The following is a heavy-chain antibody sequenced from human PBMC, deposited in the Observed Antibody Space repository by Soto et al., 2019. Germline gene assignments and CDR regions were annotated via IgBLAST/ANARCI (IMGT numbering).Heavy chain of an antibody. D-gene: IGHD3-10*01. CDR2: ISSSSSYI. CDR3: ARDLEFAELEGAFDI. Sequence: EVRLVESGGGLVKPGGSLRLSCAASGFTFSSYSMNWVRQAPGKGLEWVSSISSSSSYIYYADSVKGRFTISRDNAKNSLYLQMNGLRAEDTAVYYCARDLEFAELEGAFDIWGQGTMVTVSS. CDR1: GFTFSSYS. J-gene: IGHJ3*02. V-gene: IGHV3-21*01.